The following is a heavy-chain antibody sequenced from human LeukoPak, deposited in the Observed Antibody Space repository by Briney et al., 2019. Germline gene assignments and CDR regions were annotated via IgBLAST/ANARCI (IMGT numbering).Heavy chain of an antibody. Sequence: VASVKVSCKASGYTFTSYAMHWVCQAPGQRLEWMGWINAGNGNTKYSQKFQGRVTITRDTSASTAYMELSSLRSEDTAVYYCARGPDCSSTSCYAGDAFDIWGQGTMVTVSS. V-gene: IGHV1-3*01. CDR1: GYTFTSYA. CDR2: INAGNGNT. CDR3: ARGPDCSSTSCYAGDAFDI. J-gene: IGHJ3*02. D-gene: IGHD2-2*01.